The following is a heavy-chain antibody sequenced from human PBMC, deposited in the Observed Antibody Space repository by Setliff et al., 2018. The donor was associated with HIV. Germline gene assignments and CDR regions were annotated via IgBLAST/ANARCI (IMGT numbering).Heavy chain of an antibody. CDR2: IYYSGST. J-gene: IGHJ4*02. D-gene: IGHD5-18*01. Sequence: TSETLSLTCTVSGGSISSHYWSWIRQPPGKGLEWIGYIYYSGSTNYNPSLKSRVTISVDTSKNQFSLKLTSVTAADTAVYYCGRLSDTAMASFDSWGQGTLVTVSS. V-gene: IGHV4-59*11. CDR3: GRLSDTAMASFDS. CDR1: GGSISSHY.